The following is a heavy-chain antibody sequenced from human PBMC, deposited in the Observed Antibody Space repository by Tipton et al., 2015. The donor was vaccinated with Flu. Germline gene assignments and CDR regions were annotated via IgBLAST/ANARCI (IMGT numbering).Heavy chain of an antibody. Sequence: VQLVQSGGGLVNPGGSLRLSCAASGFTFSTYSMNWVRQAPGKGLEWVSSISTSRNYISYADSVKGRFTISRDNVRNSLFLHMNSLRAEDTAVYYCARDPQCSHGVCSLDYWGQGTLVTVSS. V-gene: IGHV3-21*01. CDR1: GFTFSTYS. CDR2: ISTSRNYI. J-gene: IGHJ4*02. D-gene: IGHD2-8*01. CDR3: ARDPQCSHGVCSLDY.